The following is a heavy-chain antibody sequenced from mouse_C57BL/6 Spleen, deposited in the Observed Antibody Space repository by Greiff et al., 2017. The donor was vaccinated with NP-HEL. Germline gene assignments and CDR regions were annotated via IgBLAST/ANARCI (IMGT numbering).Heavy chain of an antibody. Sequence: VQLQQFGAELARPGASVKLSCKASGYTFTSYGISWVKQRTGQGLEWIGEIYPRSGNTYYNEKFKGKATLTADKSSSTAYMELRSLTSEDSAVYFCASYYYDYDFWYFDVWGTGTTVTVSS. D-gene: IGHD2-4*01. V-gene: IGHV1-81*01. CDR1: GYTFTSYG. CDR3: ASYYYDYDFWYFDV. CDR2: IYPRSGNT. J-gene: IGHJ1*03.